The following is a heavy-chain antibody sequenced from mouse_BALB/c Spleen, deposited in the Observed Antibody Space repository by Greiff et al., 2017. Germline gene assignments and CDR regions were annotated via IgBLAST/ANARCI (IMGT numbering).Heavy chain of an antibody. V-gene: IGHV1-15*01. CDR1: GYTFTDYE. J-gene: IGHJ4*01. D-gene: IGHD2-2*01. CDR3: TRGGYGAMDY. Sequence: QVQLQQSGAELVRPGASVTLSCKASGYTFTDYEMHWVKQTPVHGLEWIGAIDPETGGTAYNQKFKGKATLTADKSSSTAYMELRSLTSEDSAVYYCTRGGYGAMDYWGQGTSVTVSS. CDR2: IDPETGGT.